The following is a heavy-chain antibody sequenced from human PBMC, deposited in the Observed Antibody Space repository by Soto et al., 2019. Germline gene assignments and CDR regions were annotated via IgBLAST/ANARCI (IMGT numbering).Heavy chain of an antibody. J-gene: IGHJ4*02. D-gene: IGHD6-19*01. V-gene: IGHV3-11*01. CDR1: GFTFSDYY. CDR2: ISSSGSTI. Sequence: GGSLRLSCAASGFTFSDYYMSWIRQAPGRGLEWVSYISSSGSTIYYADCVKGRFTISRDNAKNSLYLQMNSLRADDTAVYYCARASPIAVADHFDYWGPGTLVTVS. CDR3: ARASPIAVADHFDY.